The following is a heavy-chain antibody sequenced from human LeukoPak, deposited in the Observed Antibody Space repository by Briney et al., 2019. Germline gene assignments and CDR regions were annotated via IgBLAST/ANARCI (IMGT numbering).Heavy chain of an antibody. CDR2: ISGSGGST. Sequence: GGSLRLSCAASGFTFSSYGMSWVRQAPGKGLEWVSAISGSGGSTYYADSVKGRFTISRDNAKNSLYLQMNSLRAEDTAVYYCARGVAADLNFDYWGQGTLVTVSS. V-gene: IGHV3-23*01. D-gene: IGHD2-15*01. CDR1: GFTFSSYG. J-gene: IGHJ4*02. CDR3: ARGVAADLNFDY.